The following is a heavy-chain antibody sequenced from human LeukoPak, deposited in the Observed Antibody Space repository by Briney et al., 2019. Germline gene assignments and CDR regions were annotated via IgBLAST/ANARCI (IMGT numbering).Heavy chain of an antibody. V-gene: IGHV3-43*02. CDR1: GFTFDDYA. Sequence: GGSLRLSCAASGFTFDDYAMHWVRQAPGKGLEWVSLISGDGGSTYYADSVKGRFTISRDNSKNSLYLQMNSLRTEDTALYYCTRLLYYYDSTIYQRYFDYWGQGTLVTVSS. CDR2: ISGDGGST. J-gene: IGHJ4*02. CDR3: TRLLYYYDSTIYQRYFDY. D-gene: IGHD3-22*01.